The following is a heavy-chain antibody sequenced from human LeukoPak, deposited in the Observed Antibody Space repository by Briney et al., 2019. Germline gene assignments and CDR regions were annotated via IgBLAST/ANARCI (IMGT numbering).Heavy chain of an antibody. J-gene: IGHJ5*02. Sequence: GSSVKVSCKXSGGTFSSYAISWVRQAPRQGLEWMGRIIPIFGTANYAQKFQGRVTITTDESTSTAYMELSSLRSEDTAVYYCARDSAIVVVVAADNWFDPWGQGTLVTVSS. CDR3: ARDSAIVVVVAADNWFDP. D-gene: IGHD2-15*01. CDR1: GGTFSSYA. V-gene: IGHV1-69*05. CDR2: IIPIFGTA.